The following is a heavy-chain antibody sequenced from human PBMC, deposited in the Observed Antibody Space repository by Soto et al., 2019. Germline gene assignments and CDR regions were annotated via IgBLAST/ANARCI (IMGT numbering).Heavy chain of an antibody. CDR3: ARHKGGYRIREYYFDN. CDR2: VSYSGTS. CDR1: GDSISGNNYH. J-gene: IGHJ4*02. D-gene: IGHD5-12*01. Sequence: QHQLQESGPVMVRPSETLSLTCTVSGDSISGNNYHWGWIRQPPGRGLEWLGSVSYSGTSYSSPSIKSRVTISVDTSKNDFSLRLTSVTAADTAVYYCARHKGGYRIREYYFDNWGPGMLVTVSS. V-gene: IGHV4-39*01.